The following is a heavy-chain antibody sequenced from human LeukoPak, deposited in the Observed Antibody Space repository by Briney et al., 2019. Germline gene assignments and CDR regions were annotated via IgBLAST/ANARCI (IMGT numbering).Heavy chain of an antibody. Sequence: GESLKISCKHSGYNFASQWIGWVRQAPGKGLEWMGIINPGNSDIVYTPSFQGQFTFSVARSLSTVFLEWGSVKDSDSARYYCSTRAFSDTSAVGWGQGTLVSV. V-gene: IGHV5-51*01. CDR3: STRAFSDTSAVG. CDR1: GYNFASQW. J-gene: IGHJ4*02. CDR2: INPGNSDI. D-gene: IGHD3-22*01.